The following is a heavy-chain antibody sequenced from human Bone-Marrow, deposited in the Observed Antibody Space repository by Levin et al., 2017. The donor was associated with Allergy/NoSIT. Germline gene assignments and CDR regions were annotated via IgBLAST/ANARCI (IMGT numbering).Heavy chain of an antibody. D-gene: IGHD1-7*01. CDR3: ASLRDNWNYFVRREPDYYYYYGMDV. J-gene: IGHJ6*02. Sequence: ASVKVSCKVSGYTLTELSMHWVRQAPGKGLEWMGGFDPEDGETIYAQKFQGRVTMTEDTSTDTAYMELSSLRSEDTAVYYCASLRDNWNYFVRREPDYYYYYGMDVWGQGTTVTVSS. V-gene: IGHV1-24*01. CDR1: GYTLTELS. CDR2: FDPEDGET.